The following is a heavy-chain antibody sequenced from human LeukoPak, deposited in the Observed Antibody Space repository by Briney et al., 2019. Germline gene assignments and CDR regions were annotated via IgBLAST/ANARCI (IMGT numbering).Heavy chain of an antibody. Sequence: SQTLSLTCAISGDSVSSNSAAWHWIRQSPSRGLEWLGRTYYRSKWYNDYAVSVKSRITINPDTSKNQFSLQLNSVTPEDTAVYYCARDYDETVTTYWWSAFDIWGQGTMVTVSS. CDR1: GDSVSSNSAA. V-gene: IGHV6-1*01. D-gene: IGHD4-17*01. CDR2: TYYRSKWYN. CDR3: ARDYDETVTTYWWSAFDI. J-gene: IGHJ3*02.